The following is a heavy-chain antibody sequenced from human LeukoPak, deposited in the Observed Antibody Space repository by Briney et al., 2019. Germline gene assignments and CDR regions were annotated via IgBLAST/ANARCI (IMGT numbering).Heavy chain of an antibody. CDR1: GGSIGSSSYY. Sequence: PSETLSLTCTVSGGSIGSSSYYWGWIRQPPGKGLEWIGSIYYSGSTYYNPSLKSRVTISVDTSKNQFSLKLSSVTAADTAVYYCARLLRELLTEPDYWGQGTLVTVSS. CDR3: ARLLRELLTEPDY. J-gene: IGHJ4*02. CDR2: IYYSGST. D-gene: IGHD1-26*01. V-gene: IGHV4-39*01.